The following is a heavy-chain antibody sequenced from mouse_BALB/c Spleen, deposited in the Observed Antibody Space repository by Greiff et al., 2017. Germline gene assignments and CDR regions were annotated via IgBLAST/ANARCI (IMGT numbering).Heavy chain of an antibody. CDR3: VRDHYGSSSYAMDY. V-gene: IGHV2-9-2*01. Sequence: VKLMESGPGLVAPSQSLSITCTVSGFSLTSYDISWIRQPPGKGLEWLGVIWTGGGTNYNSAFMSRLSISKDNSKSQVFLKMNSLQTDDTAIYYCVRDHYGSSSYAMDYWGQGTSVTVSS. CDR2: IWTGGGT. CDR1: GFSLTSYD. D-gene: IGHD1-1*01. J-gene: IGHJ4*01.